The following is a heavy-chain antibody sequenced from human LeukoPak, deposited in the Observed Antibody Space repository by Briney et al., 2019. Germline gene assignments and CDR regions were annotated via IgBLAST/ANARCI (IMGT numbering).Heavy chain of an antibody. J-gene: IGHJ4*02. V-gene: IGHV6-1*01. Sequence: SQTLSLTCAISGDSVSGNSVAWNRLRQSPLRGLEWLGRTYYRSKWYHDYAISVKSRMTINPDTSKNQFSLQLISVTPEDTAVYYCARAAFTSGTPRGFDYWGQGTLVTVSS. CDR1: GDSVSGNSVA. CDR3: ARAAFTSGTPRGFDY. CDR2: TYYRSKWYH. D-gene: IGHD6-19*01.